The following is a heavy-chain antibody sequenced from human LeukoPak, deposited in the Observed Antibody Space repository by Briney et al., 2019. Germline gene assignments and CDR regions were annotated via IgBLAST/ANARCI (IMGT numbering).Heavy chain of an antibody. Sequence: SVKVSCKASGGTFSSYAISWVRQAPGQGLEWMGRIIPILGIANYAQKFQGRVTITADKSTSTAYMELSSLRSEDTAVYYCAKDRDRVGATGYFDYWGQGTLVTVSS. CDR3: AKDRDRVGATGYFDY. V-gene: IGHV1-69*04. J-gene: IGHJ4*02. D-gene: IGHD1-26*01. CDR2: IIPILGIA. CDR1: GGTFSSYA.